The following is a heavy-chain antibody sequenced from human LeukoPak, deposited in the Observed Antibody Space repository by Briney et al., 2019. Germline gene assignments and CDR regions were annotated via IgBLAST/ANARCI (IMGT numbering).Heavy chain of an antibody. J-gene: IGHJ3*02. CDR1: GYSFTSYW. D-gene: IGHD3-3*01. V-gene: IGHV5-51*01. CDR3: ARRQKGYDFWSGYPYAFDI. CDR2: IYPGDSDT. Sequence: GESLKISCKGSGYSFTSYWIGWVRQMPGKGLEWMGIIYPGDSDTRYSPSFQGQVTISADKSISTAYLQWSSLKASDTAMYYCARRQKGYDFWSGYPYAFDIWGQGTMVTVSS.